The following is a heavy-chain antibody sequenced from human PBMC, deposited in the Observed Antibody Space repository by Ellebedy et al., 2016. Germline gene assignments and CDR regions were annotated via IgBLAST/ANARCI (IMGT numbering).Heavy chain of an antibody. CDR3: ARDNGYFDWLLFDYFDY. Sequence: GGSLRLXXSASGFTFSSYAMHWVRQAPGKGLEWVANIKQDGSEKYYVDSVKGRFTISRDNAKNSLYLQMNSLRAEDTAVYYCARDNGYFDWLLFDYFDYWGQGTLVTVSS. J-gene: IGHJ4*02. CDR1: GFTFSSYA. CDR2: IKQDGSEK. V-gene: IGHV3-7*01. D-gene: IGHD3-9*01.